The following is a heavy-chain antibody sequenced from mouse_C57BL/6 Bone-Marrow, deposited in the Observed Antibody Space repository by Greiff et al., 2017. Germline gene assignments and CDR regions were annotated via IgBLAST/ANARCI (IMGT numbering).Heavy chain of an antibody. J-gene: IGHJ2*01. CDR3: TTHDGYSYYFDY. CDR2: IDPENGDT. D-gene: IGHD2-3*01. V-gene: IGHV14-4*01. CDR1: GFNIKDDY. Sequence: DVKLVESGAELVRPGASVKLSCTASGFNIKDDYMHWVKQRPEQGLEWIGWIDPENGDTEYASKFQGKATITADTSSNTAYLQLSSLTSEDTAVYYCTTHDGYSYYFDYWGQGTTLTVSS.